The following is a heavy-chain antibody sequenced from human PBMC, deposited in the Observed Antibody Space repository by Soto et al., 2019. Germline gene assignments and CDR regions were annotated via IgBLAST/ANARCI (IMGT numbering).Heavy chain of an antibody. J-gene: IGHJ6*02. Sequence: PXESLNISCKGCGYRFTSYWIGWVRKMPGKGLEWMGIIYPGDSDTRYSPSFQGQVTISADKSISTAYLQWSSLKASDTAMYYCASYLRPGYYYYGMDVWGQGNTFTVSS. D-gene: IGHD4-17*01. V-gene: IGHV5-51*01. CDR3: ASYLRPGYYYYGMDV. CDR1: GYRFTSYW. CDR2: IYPGDSDT.